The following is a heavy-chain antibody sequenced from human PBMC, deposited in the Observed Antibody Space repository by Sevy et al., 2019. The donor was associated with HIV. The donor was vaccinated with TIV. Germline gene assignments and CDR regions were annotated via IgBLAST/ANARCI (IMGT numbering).Heavy chain of an antibody. D-gene: IGHD4-17*01. Sequence: GGSLRLSCAASGFTFSSYSMNWVRQAPGKGLEWVSSISSSSSYIYYADSVKGRFTIPRDNAKNSLYLQMNSLGAADTAVYYCARELTTAVTAKGNYYYGMDVWGQGTTVTVSS. J-gene: IGHJ6*02. CDR2: ISSSSSYI. V-gene: IGHV3-21*01. CDR3: ARELTTAVTAKGNYYYGMDV. CDR1: GFTFSSYS.